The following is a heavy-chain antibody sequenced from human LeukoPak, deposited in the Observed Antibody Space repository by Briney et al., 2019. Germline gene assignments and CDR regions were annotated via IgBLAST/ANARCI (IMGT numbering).Heavy chain of an antibody. CDR1: GDSFRVYY. Sequence: SETLSLTCAVCGDSFRVYYWSWLREPPGKGLEGVGEINHSGSTNYNPSLKSRVTISVDTSKNQFSLKLSSVTAADTAVYYCARIVGGSYYYYYGMDVWGQGTTVTGSS. J-gene: IGHJ6*02. CDR2: INHSGST. CDR3: ARIVGGSYYYYYGMDV. V-gene: IGHV4-34*01. D-gene: IGHD1-26*01.